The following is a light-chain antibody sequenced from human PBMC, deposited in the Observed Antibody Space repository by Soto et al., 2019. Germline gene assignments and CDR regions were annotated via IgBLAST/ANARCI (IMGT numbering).Light chain of an antibody. Sequence: EIVLTQSPATLSVSPGESATLPCRASRSVSSNLAWYQQKPGQSPRLLIYFASTRATGVPARFSGSGSGTEFTLTISSLQSEDFAVYYCQQFKDWPPLTFGGGTKVEIK. CDR3: QQFKDWPPLT. CDR1: RSVSSN. J-gene: IGKJ4*01. CDR2: FAS. V-gene: IGKV3-15*01.